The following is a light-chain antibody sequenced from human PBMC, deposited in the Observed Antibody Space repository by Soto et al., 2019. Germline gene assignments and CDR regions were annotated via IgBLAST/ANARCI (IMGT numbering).Light chain of an antibody. CDR3: QQYGTSPPT. J-gene: IGKJ1*01. Sequence: EVVLTQSPGTLSLSPGERATLSCRASQSVSSSDLAWYQQKPGQAPRLLISGASSRATGIPDRFSGSGSGTDFTLTISRLEPEDFTVFYCQQYGTSPPTCGQGTKVEI. CDR1: QSVSSSD. CDR2: GAS. V-gene: IGKV3-20*01.